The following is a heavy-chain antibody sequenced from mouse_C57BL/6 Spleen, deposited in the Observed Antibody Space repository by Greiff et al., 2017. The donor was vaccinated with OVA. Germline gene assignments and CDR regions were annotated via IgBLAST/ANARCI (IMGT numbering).Heavy chain of an antibody. J-gene: IGHJ3*01. D-gene: IGHD2-4*01. CDR3: ARDYDPAWCAY. Sequence: QVQLQQSGAELVKPGASVKLSCKASGYTFTSYWMHWVKQRPGRGLEWIGRIDPNSGGTTYNAKFKSKATLTVAKPSSTAYMQLSSLRAEDTAVDYCARDYDPAWCAYWGQGTLVTVSA. V-gene: IGHV1-72*01. CDR1: GYTFTSYW. CDR2: IDPNSGGT.